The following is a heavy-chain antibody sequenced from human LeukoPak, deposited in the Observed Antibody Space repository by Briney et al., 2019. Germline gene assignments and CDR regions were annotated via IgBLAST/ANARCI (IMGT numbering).Heavy chain of an antibody. Sequence: SQTLSLTCAISGDSVSRNTAGWSWIRQSPSRGLEWLGRTYYRSKWYSDFAPSVRNRITINPDTSKNQFSLQLNSVTAADTAVYYCARGWRVVYAIGGPTTNWFDPWGQGTLVTVSS. CDR1: GDSVSRNTAG. J-gene: IGHJ5*02. V-gene: IGHV6-1*01. CDR3: ARGWRVVYAIGGPTTNWFDP. D-gene: IGHD2-8*02. CDR2: TYYRSKWYS.